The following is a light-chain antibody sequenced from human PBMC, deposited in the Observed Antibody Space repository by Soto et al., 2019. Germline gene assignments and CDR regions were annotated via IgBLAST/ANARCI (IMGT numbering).Light chain of an antibody. CDR3: QQYVTSPWA. V-gene: IGKV3-20*01. Sequence: EIVLTQSPGTLSLSPGERATLSCRASQSVSSSFLAWYQQNPGQAPRLLIYGASNRATGIPDRFRGSGSGTDFTLTISRLEPEDLAVYYCQQYVTSPWAFGQGTKVAIE. J-gene: IGKJ1*01. CDR1: QSVSSSF. CDR2: GAS.